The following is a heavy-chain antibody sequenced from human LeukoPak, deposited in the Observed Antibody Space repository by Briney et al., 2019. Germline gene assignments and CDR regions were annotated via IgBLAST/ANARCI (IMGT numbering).Heavy chain of an antibody. D-gene: IGHD3-3*01. CDR2: ISGSGGSS. V-gene: IGHV3-23*01. Sequence: GGSLRLSCAASGFTFSSYAMSWVRQAPGKGLEWVSAISGSGGSSYYADSVKGRFTISRDNSKNTLYLQMNSLRAEDTAVYYCAKGRYDFWSGYLTDWGQGTLVTVSS. CDR1: GFTFSSYA. J-gene: IGHJ4*02. CDR3: AKGRYDFWSGYLTD.